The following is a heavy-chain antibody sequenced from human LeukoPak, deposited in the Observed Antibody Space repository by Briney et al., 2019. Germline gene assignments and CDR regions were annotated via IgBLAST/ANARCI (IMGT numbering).Heavy chain of an antibody. CDR2: INHSGST. V-gene: IGHV4-34*01. Sequence: PSETLSLTCAVYGGSFSGYYWSWIRQPPGKGLEWIGEINHSGSTNYNPSLKSRVTISVDTSKNQFSLKLSSVTAADTAVYYCARVYYYDSSGYHYWGQGTLVTVSS. J-gene: IGHJ4*02. CDR1: GGSFSGYY. CDR3: ARVYYYDSSGYHY. D-gene: IGHD3-22*01.